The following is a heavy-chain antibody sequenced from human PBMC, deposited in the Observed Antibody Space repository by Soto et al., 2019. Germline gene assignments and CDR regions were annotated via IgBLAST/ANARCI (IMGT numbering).Heavy chain of an antibody. CDR1: GYSISSGYF. V-gene: IGHV4-38-2*01. D-gene: IGHD1-26*01. CDR3: AKCDSGNQYGMYAFEN. CDR2: MFHSGTT. J-gene: IGHJ3*02. Sequence: SETLSLTCAVPGYSISSGYFWGWIRQPPGKGLEWIGTMFHSGTTHYNPSPKSRVTISVDTSRNQFSRNLTSVTAADTAGYYCAKCDSGNQYGMYAFENWGQGTMVTVSS.